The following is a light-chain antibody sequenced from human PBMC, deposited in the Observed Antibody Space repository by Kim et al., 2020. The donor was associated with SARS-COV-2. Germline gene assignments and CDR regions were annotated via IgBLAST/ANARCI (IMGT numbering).Light chain of an antibody. Sequence: LSPGERATLSCRASQSVNRNFLVWYQQKPGQAPSLLIYGASTRATGIPDRFSGSGSGTDFTLTLSRLEPEDFAVYYCQLDGGSSWTFGQGTKVDIK. J-gene: IGKJ1*01. CDR3: QLDGGSSWT. CDR2: GAS. CDR1: QSVNRNF. V-gene: IGKV3-20*01.